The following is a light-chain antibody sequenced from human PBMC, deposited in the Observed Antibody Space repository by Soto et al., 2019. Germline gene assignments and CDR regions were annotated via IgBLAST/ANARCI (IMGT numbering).Light chain of an antibody. V-gene: IGLV2-14*01. J-gene: IGLJ1*01. Sequence: QSALTQPASVSGSPGQSITISCTGTSSDVGGSNYVSWYQQHPGKAPKLRIYDVNNRPSGVSNRFSGSKSGNTASLTISALQAEDEADYYCSSYATSSTPPYVFGTGTKVTVL. CDR3: SSYATSSTPPYV. CDR1: SSDVGGSNY. CDR2: DVN.